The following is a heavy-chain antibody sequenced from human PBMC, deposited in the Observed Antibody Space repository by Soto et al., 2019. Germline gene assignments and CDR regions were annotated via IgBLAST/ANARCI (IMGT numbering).Heavy chain of an antibody. V-gene: IGHV1-18*04. J-gene: IGHJ4*02. CDR2: ISAYNGNT. Sequence: GASVKVSCKASGYTFTSYGISWVRQAPGQGLEWMGWISAYNGNTNYAQKLQGRVTMTTDTSTSTAYMELRSLRSDDTAVYYCARDRIMITFGGVNPFDYWVQGTLVTVSS. CDR1: GYTFTSYG. CDR3: ARDRIMITFGGVNPFDY. D-gene: IGHD3-16*01.